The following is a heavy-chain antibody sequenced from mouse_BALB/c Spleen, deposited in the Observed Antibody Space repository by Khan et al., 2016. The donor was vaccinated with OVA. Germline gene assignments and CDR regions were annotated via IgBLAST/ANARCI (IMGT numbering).Heavy chain of an antibody. J-gene: IGHJ4*01. CDR3: ARQPRYYEGSAMDY. D-gene: IGHD1-1*01. CDR1: GFTFSSYG. CDR2: ISSGGTYT. V-gene: IGHV5-6*03. Sequence: EVKLVESGGGLVKPGGSLKLSCAASGFTFSSYGMSWVRQTPDKRLEWVATISSGGTYTYYPDSLKGRFTISRDNAKITLYLQMSSLKSEATAMYYCARQPRYYEGSAMDYGGQGTSVTVSS.